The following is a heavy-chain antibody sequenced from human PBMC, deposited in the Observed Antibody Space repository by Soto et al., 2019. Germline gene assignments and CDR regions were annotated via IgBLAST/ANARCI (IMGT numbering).Heavy chain of an antibody. V-gene: IGHV1-69*01. CDR2: SIPIFGTA. Sequence: QVQMVQSVAEVKKPGSSVKVSCQASGGTFSSNAISWGRQAPGQGLEWMGGSIPIFGTANYAQKFQGRVTITTNETTSTDFMEVSSLRSKDTGVYYCVREGQLPTGSFDYWGQGTLVTVSS. D-gene: IGHD1-1*01. CDR3: VREGQLPTGSFDY. CDR1: GGTFSSNA. J-gene: IGHJ4*02.